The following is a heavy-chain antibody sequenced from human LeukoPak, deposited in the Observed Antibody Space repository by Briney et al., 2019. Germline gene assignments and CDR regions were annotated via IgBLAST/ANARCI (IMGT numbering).Heavy chain of an antibody. CDR1: GDTLAELS. CDR2: FDVEKGET. D-gene: IGHD3-3*01. Sequence: APVKVSCKVSGDTLAELSIHWLRQAGGKGLEWMGGFDVEKGETIYSQKFQGRVIMTEDISTDTAYLDLSSLISEDTAVYYCATELRLGGLDVWGQGTTVTVSS. V-gene: IGHV1-24*01. CDR3: ATELRLGGLDV. J-gene: IGHJ6*02.